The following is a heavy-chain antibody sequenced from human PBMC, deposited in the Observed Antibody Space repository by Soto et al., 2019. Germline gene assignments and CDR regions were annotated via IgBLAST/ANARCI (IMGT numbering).Heavy chain of an antibody. CDR2: IYHTGNA. Sequence: SETLSLTCSVSGDSISNSRFYWAWIRQPPGEGLEWIGSIYHTGNAYYNPSLKSRVTISVDTSKNQFSLKLTSVTAADAALYYCAREFFDSSDYTTNWFDPWRQGTLGTAPQ. V-gene: IGHV4-39*01. J-gene: IGHJ5*02. D-gene: IGHD3-22*01. CDR3: AREFFDSSDYTTNWFDP. CDR1: GDSISNSRFY.